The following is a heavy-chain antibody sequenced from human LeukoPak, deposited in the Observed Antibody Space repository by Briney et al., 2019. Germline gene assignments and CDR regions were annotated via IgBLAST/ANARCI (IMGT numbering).Heavy chain of an antibody. CDR2: IYYSGST. J-gene: IGHJ5*02. V-gene: IGHV4-59*08. CDR3: ARSGTTVTTVWFDP. D-gene: IGHD4-17*01. CDR1: GGSISSYY. Sequence: SETLSLTCTVSGGSISSYYWSWIRQPPGKGLEWIGYIYYSGSTNYNPSLKSRVTISVDTPKNQFSLKLSSVTAADTAVYYCARSGTTVTTVWFDPWGQGTLVTVSS.